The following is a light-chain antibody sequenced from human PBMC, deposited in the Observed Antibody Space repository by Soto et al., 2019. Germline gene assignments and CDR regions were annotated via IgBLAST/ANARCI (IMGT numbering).Light chain of an antibody. Sequence: EIVMTQSPATLSVSPGESATLTCRASQSINRDLAWYQQKPGQAPRLLIYDASTRATGIPARFSGSGSGTEFTLTISSLQSEDFAVYYCQQYDNWPPLSFGGGTKVDIK. CDR3: QQYDNWPPLS. CDR1: QSINRD. J-gene: IGKJ4*01. V-gene: IGKV3D-15*01. CDR2: DAS.